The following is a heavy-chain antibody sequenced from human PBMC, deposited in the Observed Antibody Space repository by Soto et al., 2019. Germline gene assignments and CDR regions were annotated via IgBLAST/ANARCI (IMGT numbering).Heavy chain of an antibody. Sequence: PGGSLRLSCAASGFTFSDYYMSWIRQAPGKGLEWVSYISSSGSTIYYADSVKGRFTISRDNAKNSLYLQMNSLRAGDTAVYYCARVRFYASGSSINWFDPWGQGTLVTVSS. CDR2: ISSSGSTI. CDR1: GFTFSDYY. V-gene: IGHV3-11*01. J-gene: IGHJ5*02. D-gene: IGHD3-10*01. CDR3: ARVRFYASGSSINWFDP.